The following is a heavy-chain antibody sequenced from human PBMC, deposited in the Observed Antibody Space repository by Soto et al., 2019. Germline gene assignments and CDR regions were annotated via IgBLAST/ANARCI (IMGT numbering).Heavy chain of an antibody. V-gene: IGHV4-59*01. Sequence: SETLSLTCTVSGGSISSYYWSWIRQPPGKGLEWIGYIYYSGSTNYNPSLKSRVTISVDTSKNQFSLKLSSVTAADTAVYYCARERDDIVVVPAAKDHYYYYMDVWGKGTTVTVSS. CDR3: ARERDDIVVVPAAKDHYYYYMDV. J-gene: IGHJ6*03. CDR1: GGSISSYY. CDR2: IYYSGST. D-gene: IGHD2-2*01.